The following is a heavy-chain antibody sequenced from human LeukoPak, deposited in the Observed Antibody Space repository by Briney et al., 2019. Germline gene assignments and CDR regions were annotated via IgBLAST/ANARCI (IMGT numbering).Heavy chain of an antibody. CDR1: GGSISSSSYY. CDR2: INYSWST. CDR3: ARDERGLAVPV. J-gene: IGHJ4*02. Sequence: SSETLSLTCTVSGGSISSSSYYWGWIRQPPGKGLEWIGSINYSWSTYYNPSLKSRVTISVDTSKNQFSLKLSSVTAADTAVYYCARDERGLAVPVWGQGTLVTVSS. V-gene: IGHV4-39*07. D-gene: IGHD6-19*01.